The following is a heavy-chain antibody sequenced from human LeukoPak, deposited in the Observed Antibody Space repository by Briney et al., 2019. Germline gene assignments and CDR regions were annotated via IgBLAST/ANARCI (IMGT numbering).Heavy chain of an antibody. V-gene: IGHV3-30*02. CDR2: IRYDGSNK. CDR1: GFTFSSSG. CDR3: AKDVRLGILDY. Sequence: GRSLRPSCAASGFTFSSSGMHWVRQPPGNGLEWVAFIRYDGSNKYYADSVKGRFTISIDKSKNALYLQMSSVRAEDTAVYYCAKDVRLGILDYWGQGTLVTVSS. J-gene: IGHJ4*02. D-gene: IGHD7-27*01.